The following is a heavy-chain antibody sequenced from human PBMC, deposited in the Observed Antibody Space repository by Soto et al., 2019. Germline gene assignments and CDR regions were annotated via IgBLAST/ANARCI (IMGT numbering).Heavy chain of an antibody. CDR3: ARPKGPGVISGMDV. J-gene: IGHJ6*02. CDR2: SYPGDSDT. V-gene: IGHV5-51*01. D-gene: IGHD3-10*01. CDR1: GYSFTSYW. Sequence: GAALKISWKGSGYSFTSYWIGSVRQMPGKGLEWMGISYPGDSDTRYIPSFQGQVTISADKSISTVYLQWSSLKASDTAMYYCARPKGPGVISGMDVWGQGTTVTVSS.